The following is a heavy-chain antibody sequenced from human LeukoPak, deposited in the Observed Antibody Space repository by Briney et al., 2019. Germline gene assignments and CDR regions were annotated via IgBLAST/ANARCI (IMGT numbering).Heavy chain of an antibody. CDR2: IYYGGTT. Sequence: SETLSLTCSVSGSSISTYYWNWVRQTPGKGPEWIGHIYYGGTTVYNPSVRRRVTISVDTSKNQFSLKLSSVTAADTAVYYCARDLGDRDYWGQGTLVTVSS. J-gene: IGHJ4*02. CDR1: GSSISTYY. CDR3: ARDLGDRDY. V-gene: IGHV4-59*12. D-gene: IGHD3-16*01.